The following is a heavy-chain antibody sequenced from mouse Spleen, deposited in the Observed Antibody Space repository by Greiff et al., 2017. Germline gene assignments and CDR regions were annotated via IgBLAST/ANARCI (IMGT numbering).Heavy chain of an antibody. V-gene: IGHV1S127*01. CDR1: GYTFTSYW. J-gene: IGHJ4*01. CDR2: IDPSDSYT. Sequence: QVQLQQPGAELVKPGASVKMSCKASGYTFTSYWMHWVKQRPGQGLEWIGVIDPSDSYTSYNQKFKGKATLTVDTSSSTAYMQLSSLTSEDSAVFYCTRTTVVGLYAMDYWGQGTSVTVSS. D-gene: IGHD1-1*01. CDR3: TRTTVVGLYAMDY.